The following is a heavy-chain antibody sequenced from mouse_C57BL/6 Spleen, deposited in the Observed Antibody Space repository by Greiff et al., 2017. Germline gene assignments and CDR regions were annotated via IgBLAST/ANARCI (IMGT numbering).Heavy chain of an antibody. CDR2: INPYNGDT. CDR1: GYSFTGYF. J-gene: IGHJ3*01. D-gene: IGHD1-2*01. CDR3: ARDRILTTAGFAY. Sequence: VQLQQSGPELVKPGDSVKISCKASGYSFTGYFMNWVMQSHGKSLEWIGRINPYNGDTFYNQKFKGKATLTVDKSSSTAHMELRSLTSEDSAVYYCARDRILTTAGFAYWGQGTLVTVSA. V-gene: IGHV1-20*01.